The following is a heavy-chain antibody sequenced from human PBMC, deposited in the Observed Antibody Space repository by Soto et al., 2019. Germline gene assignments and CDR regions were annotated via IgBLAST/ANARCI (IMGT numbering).Heavy chain of an antibody. J-gene: IGHJ5*01. D-gene: IGHD2-15*01. CDR2: IYKSATT. Sequence: QVQLLESGPGLVKPSQTLSLTCSVSGDSISTVDYFWAWIRQPPGQALEYIGDIYKSATTYYNPSSDRRVATSLYTSKSQFSLNVTAVTAADTAVYFCARGRYCLTGRCFPNWFDSWGQGTLVSVSS. CDR1: GDSISTVDYF. CDR3: ARGRYCLTGRCFPNWFDS. V-gene: IGHV4-30-4*01.